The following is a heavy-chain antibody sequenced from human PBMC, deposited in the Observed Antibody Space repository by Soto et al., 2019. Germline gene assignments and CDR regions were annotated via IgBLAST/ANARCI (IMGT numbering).Heavy chain of an antibody. Sequence: GGSLRLSCAASGFTFSSYGMHWVRQAPGKGLEWVAVISYDGSNKYYADSVKGRFTISRDNSKNTLYLQMNSLRAEDTAVYYCAKATAAGPDLDGMDVWGQGTTVTVSS. CDR2: ISYDGSNK. V-gene: IGHV3-30*18. CDR1: GFTFSSYG. D-gene: IGHD6-13*01. CDR3: AKATAAGPDLDGMDV. J-gene: IGHJ6*02.